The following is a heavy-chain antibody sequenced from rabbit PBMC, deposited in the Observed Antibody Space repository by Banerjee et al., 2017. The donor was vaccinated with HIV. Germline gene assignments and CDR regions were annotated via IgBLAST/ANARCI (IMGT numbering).Heavy chain of an antibody. Sequence: QEQLVESGGGLVQPEGSLTLTCTASGFSFRSSYWICWVRQAPGKGLEWIACIDGGITTYYASWAKGRFTVSKTSSTTVTLQMTSLTAADTATYFCARDLAGVIGWNFDLWGPGTLVTVS. CDR1: GFSFRSSYW. D-gene: IGHD4-1*01. V-gene: IGHV1S45*01. CDR3: ARDLAGVIGWNFDL. J-gene: IGHJ4*01. CDR2: IDGGITT.